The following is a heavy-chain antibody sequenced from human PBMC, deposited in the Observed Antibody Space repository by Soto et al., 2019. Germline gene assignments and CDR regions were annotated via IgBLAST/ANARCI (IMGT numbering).Heavy chain of an antibody. J-gene: IGHJ4*02. V-gene: IGHV1-69*01. D-gene: IGHD3-9*01. CDR2: IITLFGTS. CDR3: AREVGYVDFSAALLD. CDR1: GGTFSSHS. Sequence: VQLMQSGAEVKNPGSSVKVSCKASGGTFSSHSINWVRQAPGQGLEWMGGIITLFGTSNYAQNFQGRVTVTADQSRGTAYMELNSLTSDDTAVYYCAREVGYVDFSAALLDWGQGTLVSVSS.